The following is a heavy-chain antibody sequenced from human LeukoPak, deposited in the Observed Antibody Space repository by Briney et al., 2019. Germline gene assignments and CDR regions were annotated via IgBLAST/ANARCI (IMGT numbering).Heavy chain of an antibody. J-gene: IGHJ4*02. V-gene: IGHV3-23*01. Sequence: PGGSLRLSCAASGFTFSSYAMSWVRQAPGKGLEWVSAISGSGDATYYADSVKGRFTISRDNSRNTMYLQMNSLRVEDTAVYYCVKDYQVGNSPAFGDYWGQGTLVTISS. CDR2: ISGSGDAT. D-gene: IGHD1-26*01. CDR3: VKDYQVGNSPAFGDY. CDR1: GFTFSSYA.